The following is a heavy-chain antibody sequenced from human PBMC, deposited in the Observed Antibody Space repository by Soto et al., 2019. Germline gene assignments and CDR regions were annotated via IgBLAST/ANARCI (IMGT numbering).Heavy chain of an antibody. V-gene: IGHV4-30-4*01. J-gene: IGHJ4*02. CDR3: ARVVSGGSGSYYALDSSGYPYFDY. Sequence: QVQLQESGPGLVKPSQTLSLTCTVSGGSISSGDYYWSWIRQPPGKGLEWIGYIYYSGSTYYNPSLKSRVTISVDTSKNQFSLKLSSVTAADTAVYYCARVVSGGSGSYYALDSSGYPYFDYWGQGTLVTVSS. D-gene: IGHD3-10*01. CDR1: GGSISSGDYY. CDR2: IYYSGST.